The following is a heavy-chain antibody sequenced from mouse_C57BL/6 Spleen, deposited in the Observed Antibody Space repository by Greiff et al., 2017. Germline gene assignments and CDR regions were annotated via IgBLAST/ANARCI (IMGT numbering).Heavy chain of an antibody. J-gene: IGHJ3*01. CDR3: ARWDYCSPWFAY. CDR2: INPGSGGT. CDR1: GYAFTNYL. V-gene: IGHV1-54*01. D-gene: IGHD1-1*01. Sequence: VQLQQSGAELVRPGTSVKVSCKASGYAFTNYLIEWVKQRPGQGLEWIGVINPGSGGTNYNEKFKGKATLTADKSSSTAYMQLSSLTSEDSAVYFCARWDYCSPWFAYWGQRALVTVSA.